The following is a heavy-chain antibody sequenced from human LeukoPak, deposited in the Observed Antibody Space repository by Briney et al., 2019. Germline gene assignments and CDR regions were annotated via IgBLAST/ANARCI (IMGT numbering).Heavy chain of an antibody. CDR2: IFHTGGT. CDR1: GGSISSGGYY. CDR3: ARARYGLLIIDY. V-gene: IGHV4-30-2*01. J-gene: IGHJ4*02. D-gene: IGHD5-18*01. Sequence: PSETLSLTCTVSGGSISSGGYYWSWIRQPPGNGLEWIGYIFHTGGTYYNPSLKSRVTMSVDMSKNQFSLRLSSVTAADTAVYYCARARYGLLIIDYWGQGTLVTVSS.